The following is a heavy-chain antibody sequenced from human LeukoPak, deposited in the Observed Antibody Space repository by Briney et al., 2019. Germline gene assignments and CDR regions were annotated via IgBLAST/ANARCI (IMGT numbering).Heavy chain of an antibody. V-gene: IGHV1-69*13. CDR1: GGTFSSYA. D-gene: IGHD4-11*01. CDR2: IIPIFGTA. CDR3: ARVSNYAYFPFDY. J-gene: IGHJ4*02. Sequence: SVKVSCKASGGTFSSYAISWVRQAPGQGLEWMGGIIPIFGTANYAQKFQGRVTITAVESTSTAYMELSSLRSEDTAVYYCARVSNYAYFPFDYWGQGTLVTVSS.